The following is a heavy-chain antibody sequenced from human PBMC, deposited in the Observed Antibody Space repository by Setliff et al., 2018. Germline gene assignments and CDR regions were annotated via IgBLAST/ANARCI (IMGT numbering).Heavy chain of an antibody. CDR1: GYSFTSHY. CDR2: INPGGLTS. D-gene: IGHD3-16*02. Sequence: ASVKVSCKTSGYSFTSHYVHWVRQAPGQGLEWMGIINPGGLTSSSTQKFEGRVTMTRDTSTSTAYMEMSSLNFEDTAVYYCATETVAFGGIIVRGYFDVWGQGTMVTVSS. V-gene: IGHV1-46*01. J-gene: IGHJ3*01. CDR3: ATETVAFGGIIVRGYFDV.